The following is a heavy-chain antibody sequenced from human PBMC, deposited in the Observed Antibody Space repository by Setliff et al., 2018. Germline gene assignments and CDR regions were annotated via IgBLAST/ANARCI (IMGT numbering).Heavy chain of an antibody. V-gene: IGHV4-61*05. CDR3: ARLPPLHTPMALTFDY. CDR2: MYYSGDT. J-gene: IGHJ4*02. D-gene: IGHD5-18*01. CDR1: GDSISSRRNY. Sequence: SETLSLTCTVSGDSISSRRNYWGWFRQPAGKGLEWIGYMYYSGDTNYNPSLKSRVTISVDTSKNQFSLELRSVTAADTAVYYCARLPPLHTPMALTFDYWGQGILVTVSS.